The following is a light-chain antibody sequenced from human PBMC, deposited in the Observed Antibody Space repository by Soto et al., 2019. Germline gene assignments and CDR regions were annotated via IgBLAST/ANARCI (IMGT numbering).Light chain of an antibody. J-gene: IGKJ1*01. Sequence: DIQMTQSPSSLSASLGDRVTITCRASQGIGNYLACYQLQPGKVPKLLFYAASTLQSGVPSRFSGSGAGTDFTLTISSLQPEDVATYFCQKYNCAPRTFGQGTKVEV. CDR1: QGIGNY. V-gene: IGKV1-27*01. CDR2: AAS. CDR3: QKYNCAPRT.